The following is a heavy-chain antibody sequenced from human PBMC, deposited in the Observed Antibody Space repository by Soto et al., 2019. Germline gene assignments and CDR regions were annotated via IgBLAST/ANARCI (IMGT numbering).Heavy chain of an antibody. J-gene: IGHJ6*02. Sequence: EVQLVESGGTSIQAGGSLRLSCAASGFSVSSDYMSWVRQAPGKGLEWVSLIYSGGDTYYADSVKGRFTISRDISSNTIYLHMPSLRADDTAIYYCTRAGSDPGNFYISNYYAMDVWGRETTVTVSS. D-gene: IGHD3-10*01. CDR3: TRAGSDPGNFYISNYYAMDV. CDR2: IYSGGDT. V-gene: IGHV3-53*01. CDR1: GFSVSSDY.